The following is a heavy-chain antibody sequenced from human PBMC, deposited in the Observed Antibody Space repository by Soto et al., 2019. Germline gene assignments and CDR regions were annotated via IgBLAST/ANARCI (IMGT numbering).Heavy chain of an antibody. CDR2: ISAYNGNT. D-gene: IGHD3-10*01. V-gene: IGHV1-18*01. CDR3: ARDYYGYGRLNAHNWFDP. Sequence: ASVKVSCKASGYTFTSYGISWVRQAPGQGLEWMGWISAYNGNTNYAQKLQGRVTMTTDTSTSTAYMELRSLRSDDTAVYYCARDYYGYGRLNAHNWFDPWGQGTLVTVSS. J-gene: IGHJ5*02. CDR1: GYTFTSYG.